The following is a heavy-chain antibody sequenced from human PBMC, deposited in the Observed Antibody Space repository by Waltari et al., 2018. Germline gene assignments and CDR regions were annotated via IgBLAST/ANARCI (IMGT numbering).Heavy chain of an antibody. CDR2: INPSGGST. CDR3: ARGAYCGGDCYRIDY. D-gene: IGHD2-21*01. J-gene: IGHJ4*02. CDR1: GYTFTSYY. V-gene: IGHV1-46*01. Sequence: QVQLVQSGAEVKKPGASVKVSCKASGYTFTSYYMHWVRQAPGQGLEWMGIINPSGGSTNYAQKFQGRVTITADKSTSTAYMELSSLRSEDTAVYYCARGAYCGGDCYRIDYWGQGTLVTVSS.